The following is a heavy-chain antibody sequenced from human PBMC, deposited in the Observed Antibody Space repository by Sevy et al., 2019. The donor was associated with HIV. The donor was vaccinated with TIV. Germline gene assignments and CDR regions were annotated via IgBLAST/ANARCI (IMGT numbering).Heavy chain of an antibody. V-gene: IGHV4-34*01. D-gene: IGHD3-22*01. CDR3: ARGGFYYDSSGYPEYFQH. J-gene: IGHJ1*01. CDR1: GGSFSGYY. CDR2: INHSGST. Sequence: SETLSLTCAVYGGSFSGYYWSWIRQPPGKGLEWIGEINHSGSTNYNPSLKSRVTISVDTSKNQFSLKLSSVTAADTAVYYCARGGFYYDSSGYPEYFQHWGQGTLVTVSS.